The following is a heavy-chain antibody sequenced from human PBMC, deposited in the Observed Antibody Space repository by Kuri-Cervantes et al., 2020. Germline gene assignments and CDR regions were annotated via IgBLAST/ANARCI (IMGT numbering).Heavy chain of an antibody. J-gene: IGHJ4*02. CDR2: IYYSGST. CDR3: ARGWEHEGVDY. D-gene: IGHD4-23*01. CDR1: GGSISSGGYY. V-gene: IGHV4-31*03. Sequence: LRLSCTVSGGSISSGGYYWSWIRQHPGKGLEWIGYIYYSGSTYYNPSLKSRVTISVDTSKNQFSLKLSSVTAADTAVYYCARGWEHEGVDYWGQGTLVTVSS.